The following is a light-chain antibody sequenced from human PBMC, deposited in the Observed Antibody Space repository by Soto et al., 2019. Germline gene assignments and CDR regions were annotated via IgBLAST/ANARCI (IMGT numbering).Light chain of an antibody. CDR1: SSDVGGYNY. Sequence: QSALTQPPSASGSPGQSVTISCTGTSSDVGGYNYVSWYQQHPGKAPKLMIYEVSKRPSGVPDRFSGSKSGNTASLTVSGXXAEDEADYYCSSYAGSNNXAVVFGGGTKL. J-gene: IGLJ2*01. CDR3: SSYAGSNNXAVV. V-gene: IGLV2-8*01. CDR2: EVS.